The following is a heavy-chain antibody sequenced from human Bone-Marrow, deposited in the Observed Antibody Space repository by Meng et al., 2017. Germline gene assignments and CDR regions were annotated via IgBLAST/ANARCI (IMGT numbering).Heavy chain of an antibody. D-gene: IGHD3-22*01. CDR2: IYDSGNT. J-gene: IGHJ4*02. Sequence: QVQLQESGPGLVEPSQTLSLTCPVSGGSISSGGYYWSWIRQPPGEGLEWIGYIYDSGNTFYNPSLKSRVTISLDTSKNQFSLKLSSVTAADTAVYYCARGLRGYYDSSGSFDYWGQGTLVTVSS. V-gene: IGHV4-30-4*01. CDR3: ARGLRGYYDSSGSFDY. CDR1: GGSISSGGYY.